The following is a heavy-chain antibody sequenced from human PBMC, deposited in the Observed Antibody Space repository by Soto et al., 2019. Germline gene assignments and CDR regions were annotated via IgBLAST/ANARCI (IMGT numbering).Heavy chain of an antibody. V-gene: IGHV3-23*01. CDR2: LSDSGISI. CDR1: GFTFSSHA. D-gene: IGHD3-10*01. J-gene: IGHJ6*02. Sequence: GSLRLSCTASGFTFSSHAMTWVRQAPGKGLEWVSGLSDSGISIYYADSVKDRFSISRDNSKNTVFLQMNSLRAEDTAVYYCATSIYPSGPYDMDVWGQGTTVTVSS. CDR3: ATSIYPSGPYDMDV.